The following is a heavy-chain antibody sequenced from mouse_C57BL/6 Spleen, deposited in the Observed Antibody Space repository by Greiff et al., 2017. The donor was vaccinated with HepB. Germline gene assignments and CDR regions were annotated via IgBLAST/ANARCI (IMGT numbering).Heavy chain of an antibody. CDR3: ARDQKYYGSSSFDY. Sequence: EVKLQESGPGLVKPSQSLSLTCSVTGYSITSGYYWNWIRQFPGNKLEWMGYISYDGSNNYNPSLKNRISITRDTSKNQFFLKLNSVTTEDTATYYCARDQKYYGSSSFDYWGQGTTLTVSS. V-gene: IGHV3-6*01. J-gene: IGHJ2*01. D-gene: IGHD1-1*01. CDR1: GYSITSGYY. CDR2: ISYDGSN.